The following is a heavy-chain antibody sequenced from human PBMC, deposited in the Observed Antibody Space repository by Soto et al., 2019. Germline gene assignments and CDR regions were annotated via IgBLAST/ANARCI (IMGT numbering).Heavy chain of an antibody. CDR3: ARDVIRGGYYLNYFDY. CDR2: IIPIFGTA. Sequence: SVKVSCKASGCTFSSYAISWVRQAPGQGLEWMGGIIPIFGTANYAQKFQGRVTITADKSTSTAYMELSSLRSEDTAVYYCARDVIRGGYYLNYFDYWGQGTLVTVSS. J-gene: IGHJ4*02. CDR1: GCTFSSYA. D-gene: IGHD3-22*01. V-gene: IGHV1-69*06.